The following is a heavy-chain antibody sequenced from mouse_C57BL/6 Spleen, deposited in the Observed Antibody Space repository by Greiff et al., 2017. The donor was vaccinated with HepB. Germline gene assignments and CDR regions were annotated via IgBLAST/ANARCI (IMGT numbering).Heavy chain of an antibody. J-gene: IGHJ1*03. V-gene: IGHV2-4*01. D-gene: IGHD1-1*01. CDR2: IWSGGST. CDR1: GFSLTSYG. Sequence: VKLMESGPGLVQPSQSLSITCTVSGFSLTSYGVHWVRQPPGKGLEWLGVIWSGGSTDYNAAFISRLSISKDNSKSQVFFKMNSLQADDTAIYYCAKKSSHYGSDWYFDVWGTGTTVTVSS. CDR3: AKKSSHYGSDWYFDV.